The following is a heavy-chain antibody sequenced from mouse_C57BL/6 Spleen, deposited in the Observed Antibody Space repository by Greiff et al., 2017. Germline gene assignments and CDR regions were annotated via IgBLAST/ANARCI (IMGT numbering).Heavy chain of an antibody. CDR3: ARGTTVVATDY. V-gene: IGHV1-82*01. CDR2: IYPGDGDT. D-gene: IGHD1-1*01. CDR1: GYAFSSSW. J-gene: IGHJ2*01. Sequence: VQVVESGPELVKPGASVKISCKASGYAFSSSWMNWVKQRPGKGLEWIGRIYPGDGDTNYNGKFKGKATLTADKSSSTAYMQLSSLTSEDSAVYFCARGTTVVATDYWGQGTTLTVSS.